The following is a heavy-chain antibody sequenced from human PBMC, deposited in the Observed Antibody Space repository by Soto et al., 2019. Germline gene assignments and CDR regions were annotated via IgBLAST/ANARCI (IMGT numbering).Heavy chain of an antibody. Sequence: PPETLSLTCAVYGGSSSGYYWSWIRQPPGKGLEWIGEINHSGSTNYNPSLKSRVTISVDTSKNQFSLKLSSVTAADTAVYYCASCVAAAGTNWFDPWGQGTLVTVSS. V-gene: IGHV4-34*01. CDR2: INHSGST. CDR1: GGSSSGYY. D-gene: IGHD6-13*01. J-gene: IGHJ5*02. CDR3: ASCVAAAGTNWFDP.